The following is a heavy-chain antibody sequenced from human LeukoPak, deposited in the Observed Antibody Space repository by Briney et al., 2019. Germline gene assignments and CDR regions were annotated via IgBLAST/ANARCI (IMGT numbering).Heavy chain of an antibody. CDR3: ARVGYSSSIDY. V-gene: IGHV4-39*07. Sequence: SETLSLTCTVSGGSISSSSYYWGWIRQPPGKGLEWIGSIYYSGSTYYNPSLKSRVTISADTSKNQFSLKLSSVTAADTAVYYCARVGYSSSIDYWGQGTLVTVSS. CDR2: IYYSGST. J-gene: IGHJ4*02. CDR1: GGSISSSSYY. D-gene: IGHD6-6*01.